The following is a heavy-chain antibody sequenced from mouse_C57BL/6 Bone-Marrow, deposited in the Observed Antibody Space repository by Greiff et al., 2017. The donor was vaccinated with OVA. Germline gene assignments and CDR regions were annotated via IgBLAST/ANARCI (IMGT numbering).Heavy chain of an antibody. CDR1: GYTFTSYT. V-gene: IGHV1-4*01. CDR3: AREDGNWFAY. CDR2: INPSSGYT. Sequence: VKLQESGAELARPGASVKMSCKASGYTFTSYTMHWVKQRPGQGLEWIGYINPSSGYTKYNQKFKDKATLTADKSSSTAYMQLSSLTSEDSAVYDCAREDGNWFAYWGQGNLVTVSA. J-gene: IGHJ3*01. D-gene: IGHD2-1*01.